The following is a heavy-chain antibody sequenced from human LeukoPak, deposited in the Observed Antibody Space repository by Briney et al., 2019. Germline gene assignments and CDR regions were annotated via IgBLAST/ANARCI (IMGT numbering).Heavy chain of an antibody. CDR1: GGSISSGSYY. D-gene: IGHD1-14*01. CDR2: IYYSGST. Sequence: SQTLSLTCTVSGGSISSGSYYWSWIRQPPGKGLEWIGYIYYSGSTNYNPSLKSRVTISVDTSKNQFSLKLSSVTAADTAVYYCARMGKATGPWFDPWGQGTLVTVSS. CDR3: ARMGKATGPWFDP. V-gene: IGHV4-61*01. J-gene: IGHJ5*02.